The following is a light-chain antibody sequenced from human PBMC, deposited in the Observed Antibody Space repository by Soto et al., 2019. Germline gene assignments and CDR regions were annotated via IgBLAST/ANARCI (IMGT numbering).Light chain of an antibody. V-gene: IGKV3-20*01. J-gene: IGKJ1*01. CDR1: QSVSSSY. CDR2: GAS. CDR3: KQYGSSLWT. Sequence: EIVLTQSPRTLSLSPGERATLSCRASQSVSSSYLAWYKQKPGQAPRLXIYGASSRATGIPDRFSGSGSGTEFTLTISRLEPEDFEVYYCKQYGSSLWTFAQGTKVDIK.